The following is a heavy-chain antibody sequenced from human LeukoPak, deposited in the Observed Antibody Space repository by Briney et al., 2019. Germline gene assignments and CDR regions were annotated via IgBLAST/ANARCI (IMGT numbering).Heavy chain of an antibody. CDR3: AKDTDGSGSYPIFDY. D-gene: IGHD3-10*01. CDR2: ISSSGSTM. V-gene: IGHV3-48*03. J-gene: IGHJ4*02. CDR1: GFTFNSYE. Sequence: PGGSLRLSCAASGFTFNSYEMNWVRQAPGKGLEWVSYISSSGSTMYYPDSVKGRFTISRDNAKNSLYLQMNSLRAEDTALYYCAKDTDGSGSYPIFDYWGQGTLVTVSS.